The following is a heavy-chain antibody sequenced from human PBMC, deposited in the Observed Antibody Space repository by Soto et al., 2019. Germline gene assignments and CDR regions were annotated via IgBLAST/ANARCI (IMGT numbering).Heavy chain of an antibody. V-gene: IGHV4-39*07. CDR2: IFYSGST. CDR1: GGSISSSSYY. Sequence: PSETLSLTCTVSGGSISSSSYYWGWIRQPPGKGLEWIGSIFYSGSTYYNPSLKSRVTISVDTSKNQFSLKLSSVTAADTAVYFCARYYNWFGPWGQGTVVTVSS. J-gene: IGHJ5*02. D-gene: IGHD2-8*01. CDR3: ARYYNWFGP.